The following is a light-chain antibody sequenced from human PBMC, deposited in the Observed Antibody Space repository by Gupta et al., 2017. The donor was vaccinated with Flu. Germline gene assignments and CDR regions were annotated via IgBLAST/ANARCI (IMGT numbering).Light chain of an antibody. Sequence: DIQMTQSPSSLSASVRDRVTITCRASQIIDTYLNWYQQKPGKAPNLLIYDATSLESGVPSRFSGSDSGTDFTLTINGLQREDFAIYYCQQSYSPPYTFGQGTKLEIK. CDR2: DAT. V-gene: IGKV1-39*01. CDR3: QQSYSPPYT. J-gene: IGKJ2*01. CDR1: QIIDTY.